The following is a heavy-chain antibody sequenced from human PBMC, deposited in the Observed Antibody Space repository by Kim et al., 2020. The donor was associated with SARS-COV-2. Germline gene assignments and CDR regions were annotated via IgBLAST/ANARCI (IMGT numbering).Heavy chain of an antibody. CDR1: GGSVSSGDYF. CDR3: ARVATVWDFFDH. J-gene: IGHJ4*02. CDR2: IYNSGST. Sequence: SETLSLTCTVSGGSVSSGDYFWSWVRQPPGKGLEWIGYIYNSGSTSYNPSLKSRVTISVDSSKNQFSLNLNSVTAADTAVYYCARVATVWDFFDHWGQG. D-gene: IGHD3-16*01. V-gene: IGHV4-30-4*01.